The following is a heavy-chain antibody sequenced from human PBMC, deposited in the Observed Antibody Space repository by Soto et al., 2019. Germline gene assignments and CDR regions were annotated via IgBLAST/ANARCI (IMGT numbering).Heavy chain of an antibody. J-gene: IGHJ4*02. CDR3: ARPRGYSYGPIDY. D-gene: IGHD5-18*01. CDR2: IYYSGST. V-gene: IGHV4-39*01. Sequence: PSETLSLTCTVSGGSTSSSIYYWGWIRQPPGKGLEWIGSIYYSGSTYYNPSLKSRVTISVDTSKNQFSLKLSSVTAADTAVYYCARPRGYSYGPIDYWGQGTLVT. CDR1: GGSTSSSIYY.